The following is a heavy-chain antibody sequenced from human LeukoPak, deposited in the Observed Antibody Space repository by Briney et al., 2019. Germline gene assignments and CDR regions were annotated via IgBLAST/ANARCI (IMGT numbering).Heavy chain of an antibody. D-gene: IGHD3-9*01. J-gene: IGHJ4*02. CDR3: ARGTLNSGYYRSFDY. CDR1: GYTFTGYY. CDR2: IIPIFGTA. Sequence: GASVKVSCKASGYTFTGYYMHWVRQAPGQGLEWMGGIIPIFGTANYAQKFQGRVTITADESTSTAYMELSSLRSEDTAVYYCARGTLNSGYYRSFDYWGQGTLVTVSS. V-gene: IGHV1-69*13.